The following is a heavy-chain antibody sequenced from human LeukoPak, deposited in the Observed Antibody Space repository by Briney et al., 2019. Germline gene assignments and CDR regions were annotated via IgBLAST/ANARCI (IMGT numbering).Heavy chain of an antibody. D-gene: IGHD6-13*01. CDR1: GHTFTGYY. CDR2: INPNSGGT. V-gene: IGHV1-2*02. CDR3: ASQAGYYYYMDV. Sequence: ASVKVSCKASGHTFTGYYMHWVRQAPGQGLEWMGWINPNSGGTNYAQKFQGRVTMTRDTSISTAYMELSRLRSDDTAVYYCASQAGYYYYMDVWGKGTTVTVSS. J-gene: IGHJ6*03.